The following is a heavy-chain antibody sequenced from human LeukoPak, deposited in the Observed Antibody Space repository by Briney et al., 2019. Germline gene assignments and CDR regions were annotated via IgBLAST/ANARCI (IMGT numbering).Heavy chain of an antibody. J-gene: IGHJ4*02. CDR1: GYTFTGYY. D-gene: IGHD5-18*01. CDR2: INPNSGGT. Sequence: ASVKVSRKASGYTFTGYYMHWVRQAPGQGLEWMGWINPNSGGTNYAQKFQGRVTMTRDTSISTAYMELSRLRSDDTAVYYCARETEDTAMVTFDYWGQGTLVTVSS. V-gene: IGHV1-2*02. CDR3: ARETEDTAMVTFDY.